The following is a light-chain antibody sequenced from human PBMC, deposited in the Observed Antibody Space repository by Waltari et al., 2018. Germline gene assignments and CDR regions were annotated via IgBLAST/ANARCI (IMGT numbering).Light chain of an antibody. Sequence: SYVLTQPPSVSLAPGETARITCGGDNIGSYSVHWYQQKPGQAPVLVIFYDSDRPSGIPERCSGSNAGNTATLTISRVEAGDEANYYCQVWHAAIDPGVFGTGTEVTV. CDR2: YDS. V-gene: IGLV3-21*04. CDR3: QVWHAAIDPGV. CDR1: NIGSYS. J-gene: IGLJ1*01.